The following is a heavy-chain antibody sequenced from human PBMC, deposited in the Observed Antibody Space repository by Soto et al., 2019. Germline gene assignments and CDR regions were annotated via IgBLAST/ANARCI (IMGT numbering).Heavy chain of an antibody. CDR3: ARDKCSSTSCPRREDVQGYYSYYSMDC. CDR2: IIPIFGTA. J-gene: IGHJ6*02. CDR1: GRPFSSYA. Sequence: SVQVSCTASGRPFSSYAISWVRQAPGQGLEWMGGIIPIFGTANYAQKFQGRVTITADESTSTAYMELSSLRSEDTAVYYIARDKCSSTSCPRREDVQGYYSYYSMDCWGQGTTVTVSS. D-gene: IGHD2-2*01. V-gene: IGHV1-69*01.